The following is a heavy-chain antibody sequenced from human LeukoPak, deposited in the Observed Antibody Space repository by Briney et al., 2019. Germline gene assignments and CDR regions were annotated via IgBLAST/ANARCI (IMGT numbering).Heavy chain of an antibody. Sequence: ASVKVSCKASGYTFTSYGISWVRHAPAQGLEWMGWISAYNGNTNYAQKLQGRVTMTTDTSTSTAYMDLRSLRSNDTAAYYCARSPTLGQLSGLGPWGQGTLVTVSS. V-gene: IGHV1-18*01. CDR1: GYTFTSYG. CDR3: ARSPTLGQLSGLGP. J-gene: IGHJ5*02. CDR2: ISAYNGNT. D-gene: IGHD3-16*01.